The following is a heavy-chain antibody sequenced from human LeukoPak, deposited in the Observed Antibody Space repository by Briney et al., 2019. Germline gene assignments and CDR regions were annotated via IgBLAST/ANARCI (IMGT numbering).Heavy chain of an antibody. Sequence: PSETLSLTCTVSGGSISSYYWSWIRQHPGKGLEWIGYIYYSGSTYYNPSLKSRVTISVDTSKNQFSLKLSSVTAADTAVYYCAREIRDGYNSAYFDYWGQGTLVTVSS. V-gene: IGHV4-59*06. D-gene: IGHD5-24*01. CDR1: GGSISSYY. CDR2: IYYSGST. CDR3: AREIRDGYNSAYFDY. J-gene: IGHJ4*02.